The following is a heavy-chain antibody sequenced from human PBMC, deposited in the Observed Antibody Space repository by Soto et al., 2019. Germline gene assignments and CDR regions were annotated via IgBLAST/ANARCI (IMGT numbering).Heavy chain of an antibody. CDR1: GFTFSSYA. J-gene: IGHJ2*01. CDR3: AKDMRSSRYWYFDL. CDR2: ISSSGGTT. D-gene: IGHD3-16*01. V-gene: IGHV3-23*01. Sequence: EVQLLDSGGGLVQPGGSRGLSCAASGFTFSSYAMSWVRQAPGKGLEWVSGISSSGGTTYYADSVKGRFTISRDNSKNTLDLQMNSLRAEDTAVYYCAKDMRSSRYWYFDLWGRGTLVTVS.